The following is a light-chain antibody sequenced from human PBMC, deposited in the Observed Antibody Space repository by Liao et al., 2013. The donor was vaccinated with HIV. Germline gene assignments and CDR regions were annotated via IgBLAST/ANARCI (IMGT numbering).Light chain of an antibody. Sequence: SYELTQSPSASVAPGKTASITCGGDSIGSKSVHWYQRKPGQAPVLVIYYDSDRPSGIPERISGSISGNTATLTISGVETGDEADYFCQVWDHSSDQGVFGGGTKLTVL. CDR1: SIGSKS. CDR3: QVWDHSSDQGV. CDR2: YDS. J-gene: IGLJ3*02. V-gene: IGLV3-21*04.